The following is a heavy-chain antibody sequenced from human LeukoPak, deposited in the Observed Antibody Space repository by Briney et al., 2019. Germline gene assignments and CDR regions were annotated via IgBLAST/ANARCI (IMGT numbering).Heavy chain of an antibody. D-gene: IGHD2-2*01. CDR2: IYHSGST. Sequence: SETLSLTCTVSGGSISSYYWSWIRQPPGKGLEWIGSIYHSGSTYYNPSLKSRVTISVDTSKNQFSLKLSSVTAADTAVYYCASLGPGDRYCSSTSCYRSLFYFDYWGQGTLVTVSS. CDR1: GGSISSYY. CDR3: ASLGPGDRYCSSTSCYRSLFYFDY. J-gene: IGHJ4*02. V-gene: IGHV4-59*08.